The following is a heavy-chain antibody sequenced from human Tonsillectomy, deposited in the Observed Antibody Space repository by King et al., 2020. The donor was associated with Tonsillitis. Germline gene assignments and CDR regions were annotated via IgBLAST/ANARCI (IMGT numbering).Heavy chain of an antibody. Sequence: VQLVESGGDLVQPGGSLRLSCAASEFTFSSYSMNWVRQAPGKGLEWVSYISGDSSIIYYADSVKGRFTISRDNARDSLFLQMDSLRTEDTAVYYCARGEHFDFGSGCLGPDYWGQGTLVTVSS. CDR2: ISGDSSII. V-gene: IGHV3-48*01. D-gene: IGHD3-3*01. CDR1: EFTFSSYS. CDR3: ARGEHFDFGSGCLGPDY. J-gene: IGHJ4*02.